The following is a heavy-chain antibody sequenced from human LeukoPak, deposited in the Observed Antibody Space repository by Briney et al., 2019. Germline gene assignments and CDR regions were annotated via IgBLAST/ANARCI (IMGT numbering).Heavy chain of an antibody. Sequence: SETLSLTCAVYGGSFSGYYWSWIRQPPGKGLEWIGEINHSGSTNYNPSLKSRVTISVDTSKNQFSRKLSSVTAADTAVYYCARRGYYTPAGDYWGQGTLVTVSS. CDR3: ARRGYYTPAGDY. V-gene: IGHV4-34*01. CDR2: INHSGST. CDR1: GGSFSGYY. J-gene: IGHJ4*02. D-gene: IGHD3-3*01.